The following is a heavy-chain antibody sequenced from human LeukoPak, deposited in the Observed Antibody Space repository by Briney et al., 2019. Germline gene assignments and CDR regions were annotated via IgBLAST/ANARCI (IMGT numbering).Heavy chain of an antibody. Sequence: SETLSLTCTVSGGSISNPGYYWTWIRQHPGKGLEWIGYIFYSGNTYYNPSLKSRVTISVDTSKNQFSLKLSSVTAADTAVYYCARLGDSTSRLYYFDYWGQGTLVTVSS. CDR3: ARLGDSTSRLYYFDY. CDR1: GGSISNPGYY. J-gene: IGHJ4*02. CDR2: IFYSGNT. V-gene: IGHV4-31*03. D-gene: IGHD6-6*01.